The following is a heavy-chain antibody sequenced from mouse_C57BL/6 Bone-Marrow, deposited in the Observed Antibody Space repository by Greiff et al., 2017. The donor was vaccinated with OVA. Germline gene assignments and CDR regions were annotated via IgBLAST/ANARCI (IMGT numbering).Heavy chain of an antibody. CDR2: IDPSDSYT. Sequence: QVQLQQPGAELVMPGASVKLSCKASGYTFTSYWMHWVKQRPGQGLEWIGEIDPSDSYTNYNQKFKGKSTLTVDKSSSTAYMQLSSLTSEDSAVYYCARSRYYGSKRGYFDVWGTGTTVTVSS. CDR3: ARSRYYGSKRGYFDV. J-gene: IGHJ1*03. CDR1: GYTFTSYW. D-gene: IGHD1-1*01. V-gene: IGHV1-69*01.